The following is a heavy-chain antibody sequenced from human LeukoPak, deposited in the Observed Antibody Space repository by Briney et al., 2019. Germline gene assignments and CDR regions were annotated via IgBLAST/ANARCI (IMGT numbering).Heavy chain of an antibody. CDR1: GLAFSDDG. V-gene: IGHV3-74*01. CDR2: INGDGSST. J-gene: IGHJ4*02. Sequence: GGSLRLSCAASGLAFSDDGMHWGRQSPGKGLVWVDRINGDGSSTRYADSVKGRFAISSDNAKNTLDLPMSSLRAEDTAVYYCVRARSGHFDYWGQRTLVTVSS. CDR3: VRARSGHFDY. D-gene: IGHD3-10*01.